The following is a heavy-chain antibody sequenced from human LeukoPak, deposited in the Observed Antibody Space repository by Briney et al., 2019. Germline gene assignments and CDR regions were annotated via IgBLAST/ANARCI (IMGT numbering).Heavy chain of an antibody. Sequence: GGSLRLSCAASGFTVSDNDMNWVRQAPRKGLEWVSLIYPGGSTHYADSVKGRFTISRDNSKNTVYLQMHNLRAEDTAVYFCASRPVADRVWGQGTLVTRSS. J-gene: IGHJ1*01. V-gene: IGHV3-53*01. CDR1: GFTVSDND. D-gene: IGHD2-2*01. CDR3: ASRPVADRV. CDR2: IYPGGST.